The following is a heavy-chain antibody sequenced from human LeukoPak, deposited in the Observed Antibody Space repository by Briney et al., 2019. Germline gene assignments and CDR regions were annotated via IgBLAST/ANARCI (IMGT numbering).Heavy chain of an antibody. CDR1: GFTLSTYT. Sequence: PGGSLRLSCAASGFTLSTYTMSWVRQAPGKGLEWVSAIIGSGGDTYYADSVKGRFTISRDNSKNTLYLQMNSLRAEDTAGYYCAKDIWVSAAGMFDYWGQGTLVTVSS. V-gene: IGHV3-23*01. D-gene: IGHD6-13*01. CDR2: IIGSGGDT. CDR3: AKDIWVSAAGMFDY. J-gene: IGHJ4*02.